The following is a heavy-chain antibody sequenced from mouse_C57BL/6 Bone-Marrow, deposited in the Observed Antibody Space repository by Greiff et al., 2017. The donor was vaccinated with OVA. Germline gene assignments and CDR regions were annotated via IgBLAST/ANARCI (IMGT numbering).Heavy chain of an antibody. Sequence: EVKLVESGEGLVKPGGSLKLSCAASGFTFSSYAMSWVRQTPEKRLEWVAYISSGGDYIYYADTVKGRFTISRDNARNTLYLQMISLKSEDTAMYYCTRILGWFAYWGQGTLVTVSA. CDR1: GFTFSSYA. CDR2: ISSGGDYI. V-gene: IGHV5-9-1*02. D-gene: IGHD1-1*01. CDR3: TRILGWFAY. J-gene: IGHJ3*01.